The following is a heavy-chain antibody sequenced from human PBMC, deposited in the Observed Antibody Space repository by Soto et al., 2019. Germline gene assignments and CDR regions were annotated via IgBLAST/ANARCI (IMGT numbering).Heavy chain of an antibody. J-gene: IGHJ4*02. D-gene: IGHD1-26*01. V-gene: IGHV1-18*01. CDR3: ARDSGNLDVWAYFFDY. CDR2: ISGYNGNT. CDR1: GYTFTDYG. Sequence: QVQLVQSGAEVKKPGASVKVSCKASGYTFTDYGISWVRQAPGQGLEWMGWISGYNGNTDYAQSFQGIVTMTTDTSTSTAYMELRSLRSDDTAVFFCARDSGNLDVWAYFFDYWGQGTLVTVSS.